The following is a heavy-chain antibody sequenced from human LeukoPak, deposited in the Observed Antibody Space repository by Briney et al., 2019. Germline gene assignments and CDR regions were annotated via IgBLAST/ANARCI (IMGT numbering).Heavy chain of an antibody. CDR3: AKDPGLRRTLTNTHPDY. CDR2: VSGPGGTA. Sequence: GGSLRLSCVGSGFTFSAYAISWVRQAPGKGLEWVSIVSGPGGTAYYADSVKGRFTISRDNSKNTLYLQMNSLRAEDTAVYYCAKDPGLRRTLTNTHPDYWGQGTLVTVSS. J-gene: IGHJ4*02. CDR1: GFTFSAYA. D-gene: IGHD2/OR15-2a*01. V-gene: IGHV3-23*01.